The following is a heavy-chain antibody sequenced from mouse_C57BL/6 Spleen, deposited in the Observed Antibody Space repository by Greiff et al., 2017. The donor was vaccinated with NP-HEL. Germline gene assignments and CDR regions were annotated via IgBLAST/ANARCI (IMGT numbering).Heavy chain of an antibody. CDR3: ARRGGAGTRYFDV. CDR1: GYTFTDYN. CDR2: INPNNGGT. J-gene: IGHJ1*03. Sequence: EVKLMESGPELVKPGASVKMSCKASGYTFTDYNMHWVKQSHGKSLEWIGYINPNNGGTSYNQKFKGKATLTVNKSSSTAYMELRSLTSEDSAVYYCARRGGAGTRYFDVWGTGTTVTVSS. V-gene: IGHV1-22*01. D-gene: IGHD4-1*01.